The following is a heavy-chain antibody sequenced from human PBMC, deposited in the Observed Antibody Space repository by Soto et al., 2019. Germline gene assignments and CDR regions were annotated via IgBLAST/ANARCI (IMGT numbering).Heavy chain of an antibody. J-gene: IGHJ4*02. V-gene: IGHV3-30*18. CDR1: GFTFSSYG. D-gene: IGHD6-13*01. CDR2: ISYDGSNK. Sequence: GGSLRLSCAASGFTFSSYGMHWVRQAPGKGLEWVAVISYDGSNKYYADSVKGRFTISRDNSKNTLYLQMNSLRAEDTAVYYCAKDIGQLGKNFDYWGQGTLVTVSS. CDR3: AKDIGQLGKNFDY.